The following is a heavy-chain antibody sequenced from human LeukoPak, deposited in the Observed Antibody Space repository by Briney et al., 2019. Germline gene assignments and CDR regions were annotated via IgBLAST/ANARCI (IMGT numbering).Heavy chain of an antibody. V-gene: IGHV3-53*01. CDR1: GFTVSSNY. CDR3: ARDGDGYNPPV. CDR2: IYSGGST. D-gene: IGHD5-24*01. Sequence: GGSLRLSCAASGFTVSSNYMSWVRQAPGKGLEWVSVIYSGGSTCYADPVKGRFTTSRDNSKNTLYLQMNSLRAEDTAVYYCARDGDGYNPPVWGQGTLVTVSS. J-gene: IGHJ4*02.